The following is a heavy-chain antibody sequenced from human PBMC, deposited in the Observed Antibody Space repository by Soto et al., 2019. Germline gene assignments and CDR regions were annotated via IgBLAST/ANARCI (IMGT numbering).Heavy chain of an antibody. CDR2: ISNSGRIT. Sequence: GGSLRLSCRASGFTFSDYYMSWIRQAPGKGLEWVADISNSGRITHHADSVEGRFTIYRDNAKDSLFLQLNNLRPEDSAIYYCARDHGGGGLTLEYWGQGTLVTISS. CDR3: ARDHGGGGLTLEY. V-gene: IGHV3-11*01. CDR1: GFTFSDYY. J-gene: IGHJ4*02. D-gene: IGHD3-16*01.